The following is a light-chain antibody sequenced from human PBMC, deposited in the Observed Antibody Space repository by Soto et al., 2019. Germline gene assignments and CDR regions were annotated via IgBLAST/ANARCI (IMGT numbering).Light chain of an antibody. CDR2: KAS. CDR3: QRYNSYWT. J-gene: IGKJ1*01. CDR1: QGISSY. V-gene: IGKV1-5*03. Sequence: IQLTQSPSSLSASVGDRVTITCRASQGISSYLAWYQQKPGKAPKLLIYKASSLESGVPSRFSGSGSGTEFTLTISSLQPDDFATYYCQRYNSYWTFGQGTKVDI.